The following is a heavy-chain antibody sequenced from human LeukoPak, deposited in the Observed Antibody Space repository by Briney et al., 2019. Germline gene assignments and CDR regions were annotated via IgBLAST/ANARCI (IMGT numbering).Heavy chain of an antibody. CDR1: GFTFSSYG. V-gene: IGHV3-30*18. CDR3: AKDAYSNYGLDY. Sequence: GGSLRLSCAASGFTFSSYGMHWVRQAPGKGLEWVAVISYDGSNKYYADSVKGRFTISRDNSKNTLYLQMNSLRAEDTAVYYCAKDAYSNYGLDYWGQGTLVTVSS. D-gene: IGHD4-11*01. CDR2: ISYDGSNK. J-gene: IGHJ4*02.